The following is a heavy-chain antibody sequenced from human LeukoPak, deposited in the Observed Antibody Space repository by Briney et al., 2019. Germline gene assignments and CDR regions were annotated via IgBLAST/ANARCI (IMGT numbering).Heavy chain of an antibody. Sequence: NPSETLSLTCTVSGGSISSYYWSWLRQPPGKGLEWIGHVSDGGSTNYSPSLKSRVSISVDTSKNQFSLKLNSVTAADTAVYFCARASTTFDDWGQGTLVTVSS. V-gene: IGHV4-59*01. J-gene: IGHJ4*02. D-gene: IGHD1-14*01. CDR1: GGSISSYY. CDR2: VSDGGST. CDR3: ARASTTFDD.